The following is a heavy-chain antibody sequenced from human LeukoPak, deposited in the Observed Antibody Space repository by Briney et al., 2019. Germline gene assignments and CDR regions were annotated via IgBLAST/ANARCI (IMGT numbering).Heavy chain of an antibody. CDR3: ARESPPYYYDSSGYKWVDAFDI. CDR1: GFTFSSYA. D-gene: IGHD3-22*01. Sequence: GRSLRLSCAASGFTFSSYAMHWVRQAPGKGLEWVAVISYDGSNKYYADSVKGRFTISRDNSKNTLYLQMNSLRAEDTAVYYCARESPPYYYDSSGYKWVDAFDIWGQGTMVTVSS. J-gene: IGHJ3*02. V-gene: IGHV3-30*04. CDR2: ISYDGSNK.